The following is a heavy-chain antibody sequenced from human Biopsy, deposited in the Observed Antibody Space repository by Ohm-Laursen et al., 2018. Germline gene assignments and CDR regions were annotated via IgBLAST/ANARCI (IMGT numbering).Heavy chain of an antibody. J-gene: IGHJ4*02. D-gene: IGHD3-3*01. CDR3: ATPFQYYDSWGGYPPFDH. CDR2: IIAVSGLV. Sequence: SSVKVACKASGGTFSNYAISWVRQAPGEGLEWMGGIIAVSGLVNYAPKFQGRVSITADKSTTTAYMELSNLKSEDTAVYYCATPFQYYDSWGGYPPFDHWGQGTLVTVSS. V-gene: IGHV1-69*17. CDR1: GGTFSNYA.